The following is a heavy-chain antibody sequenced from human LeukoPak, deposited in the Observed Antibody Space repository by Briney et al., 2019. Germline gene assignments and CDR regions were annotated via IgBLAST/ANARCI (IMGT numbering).Heavy chain of an antibody. CDR2: ISGSGGST. J-gene: IGHJ6*02. V-gene: IGHV3-23*01. CDR3: AKDLRVAGADYYYGMDV. Sequence: PGGSLRLSCAASGFTFGSYAMSWVRQAPGKGLEWVSAISGSGGSTYYADSVKGRFTISRDNSKNTLYLQMNSLRAEDTAVYYCAKDLRVAGADYYYGMDVWGQGTTVTVSS. CDR1: GFTFGSYA. D-gene: IGHD6-19*01.